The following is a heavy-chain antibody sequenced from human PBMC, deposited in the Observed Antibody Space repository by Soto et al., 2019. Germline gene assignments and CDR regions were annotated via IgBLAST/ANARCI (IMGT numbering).Heavy chain of an antibody. CDR3: ARAGLRYGDLYYFDY. V-gene: IGHV3-64*01. D-gene: IGHD4-17*01. CDR1: GFTFSSYA. CDR2: ISSNGGST. Sequence: GGSLRLSCAASGFTFSSYAMHWVRQAPGKGLEYVSAISSNGGSTYYANSVKGRFTISRDNSKNTLYLQMGSLRAEDMAVYYCARAGLRYGDLYYFDYWGQGTLVTVSS. J-gene: IGHJ4*02.